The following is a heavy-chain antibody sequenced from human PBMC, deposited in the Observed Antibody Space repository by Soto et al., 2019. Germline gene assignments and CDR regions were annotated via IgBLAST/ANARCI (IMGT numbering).Heavy chain of an antibody. CDR3: TRSTNWNYEYYFDY. D-gene: IGHD1-7*01. V-gene: IGHV2-70*01. CDR2: IDWEEEK. Sequence: SGPTLVNPKHPLILTCAFSVFSLSRKGMSVSWIRQPPGQALEFLALIDWEEEKFYSPALRTRLTVSKDTSKSQVVLTMTNVDPVDTATYYCTRSTNWNYEYYFDYWGQGTLVTVSS. J-gene: IGHJ4*02. CDR1: VFSLSRKGMS.